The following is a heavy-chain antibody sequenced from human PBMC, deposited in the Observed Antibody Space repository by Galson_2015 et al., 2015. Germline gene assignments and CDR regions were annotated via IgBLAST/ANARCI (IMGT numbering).Heavy chain of an antibody. CDR1: GFTFSSYA. J-gene: IGHJ1*01. D-gene: IGHD2-15*01. CDR2: ISYDGSNK. CDR3: ASWKLETGYCSGGSCYPSGYFQH. Sequence: SLRLSCAASGFTFSSYAMHWVRQAPGKGLEWVAVISYDGSNKYYADSVKGRFTISRDNSKNTLYLHMNSLRAEDTAVYYCASWKLETGYCSGGSCYPSGYFQHWGQGTLVTVSS. V-gene: IGHV3-30-3*01.